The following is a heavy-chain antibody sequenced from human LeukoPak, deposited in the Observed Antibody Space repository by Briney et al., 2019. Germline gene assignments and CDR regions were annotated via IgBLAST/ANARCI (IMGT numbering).Heavy chain of an antibody. D-gene: IGHD3-22*01. CDR2: MNPNSGNT. Sequence: GASVKVSCKASGYSFSGHYMHWVRQAPGQGPEWMGWMNPNSGNTGYAQKFQGRVTMTRNTSISTAYMELGSLRSEDTAVYYCARMSYYDSSGDNWFDPWGQGTLVTVSS. CDR1: GYSFSGHY. J-gene: IGHJ5*02. CDR3: ARMSYYDSSGDNWFDP. V-gene: IGHV1-8*02.